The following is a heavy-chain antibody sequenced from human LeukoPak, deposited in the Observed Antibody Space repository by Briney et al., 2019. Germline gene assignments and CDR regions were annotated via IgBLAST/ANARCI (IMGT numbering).Heavy chain of an antibody. J-gene: IGHJ5*02. D-gene: IGHD3-3*01. V-gene: IGHV3-9*01. Sequence: GGSLRLSCVASGFTFDDYGMHWVRQTPGKDLEWVSGISWNSDRIGYADSVKGRFTISRDNAKNSLYLQMNSLRAEDTALYYCAKDTRYDFWSGPWWFDPWGQGTLVTVSS. CDR2: ISWNSDRI. CDR1: GFTFDDYG. CDR3: AKDTRYDFWSGPWWFDP.